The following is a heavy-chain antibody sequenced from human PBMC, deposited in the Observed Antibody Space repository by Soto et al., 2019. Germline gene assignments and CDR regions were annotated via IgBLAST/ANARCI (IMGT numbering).Heavy chain of an antibody. CDR2: ISGSGGST. J-gene: IGHJ4*02. CDR1: GFTFSSYA. D-gene: IGHD5-18*01. CDR3: AKPVDTAMAVDY. V-gene: IGHV3-23*01. Sequence: EVQLLESGGGLVQPGGSLRLSCAASGFTFSSYAMSWVRQAPGKGLEWVSAISGSGGSTYYADSVKGRFPISRDNSKNTLQLQMNGLRAEDTAVYYCAKPVDTAMAVDYWGQGTLVTVSS.